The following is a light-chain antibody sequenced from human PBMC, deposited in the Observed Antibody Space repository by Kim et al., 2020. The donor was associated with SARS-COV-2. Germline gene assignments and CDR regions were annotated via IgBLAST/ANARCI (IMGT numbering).Light chain of an antibody. CDR1: QSLGSA. Sequence: VSPGDRATLTCRASQSLGSALAWYQQKPGRAPRLLIHAASIRVSDFPARFSGSGSGTEFTLTISSLQSEDFAVYYCQQYVSWPLTFGGGTKVDIK. CDR3: QQYVSWPLT. V-gene: IGKV3-15*01. CDR2: AAS. J-gene: IGKJ4*01.